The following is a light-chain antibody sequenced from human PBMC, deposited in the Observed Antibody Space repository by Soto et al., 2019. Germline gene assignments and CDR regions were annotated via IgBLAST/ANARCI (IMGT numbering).Light chain of an antibody. CDR3: NSYTTSSSLYV. J-gene: IGLJ1*01. V-gene: IGLV2-14*03. Sequence: QSVLTQPASVSGSPGQSITISCTGTSSDVGGYNFVSWYQHFPGKVPKLLIYDVSIRPSGVSNRFSGSKSANTASLTISGLQAEDEADYYCNSYTTSSSLYVFGTGTKVTVL. CDR1: SSDVGGYNF. CDR2: DVS.